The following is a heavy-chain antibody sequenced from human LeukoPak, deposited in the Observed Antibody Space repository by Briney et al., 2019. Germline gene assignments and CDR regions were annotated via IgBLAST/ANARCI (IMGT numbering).Heavy chain of an antibody. V-gene: IGHV4-34*01. CDR1: GGSFSGYY. CDR3: ASQYYYDSSGHN. CDR2: INHSGST. Sequence: SETLSLTCAVYGGSFSGYYWSWIRQPPGKGLEWIGEINHSGSTNYTPSPKSRATISVDTTTNPFSLNLSSVTAPDTPVYYFASQYYYDSSGHNWGQGNLVTVSS. D-gene: IGHD3-22*01. J-gene: IGHJ4*02.